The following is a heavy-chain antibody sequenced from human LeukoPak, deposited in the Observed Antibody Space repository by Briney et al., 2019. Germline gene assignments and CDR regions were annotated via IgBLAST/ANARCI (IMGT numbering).Heavy chain of an antibody. J-gene: IGHJ4*02. CDR2: ISGYNGNT. Sequence: ASVKVSCKASGYTFTTYNINWVRQAPGQGLEWMGWISGYNGNTNYAQKLQGRVTMTTDTSTSTAYMELRSLKSDDTAVYYCSRDNGDPTTFDYWGQGTLVTVSS. V-gene: IGHV1-18*01. D-gene: IGHD4-17*01. CDR1: GYTFTTYN. CDR3: SRDNGDPTTFDY.